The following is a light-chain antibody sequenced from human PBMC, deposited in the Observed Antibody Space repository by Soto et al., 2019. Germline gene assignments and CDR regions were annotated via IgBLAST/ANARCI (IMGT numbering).Light chain of an antibody. CDR2: GAS. J-gene: IGKJ1*01. Sequence: EIVLTQSPGTLSLSPGGRATLSCSASQSVSNNYLAWYQQKPGQAPRLLIFGASARPTGIPARISGSGSGTEFTLTISSLRSEDFAVYFCQQYYNWPRTFGQGTKVDIK. CDR3: QQYYNWPRT. V-gene: IGKV3-15*01. CDR1: QSVSNN.